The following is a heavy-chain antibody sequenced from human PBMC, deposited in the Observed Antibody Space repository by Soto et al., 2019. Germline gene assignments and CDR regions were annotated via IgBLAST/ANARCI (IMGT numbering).Heavy chain of an antibody. CDR3: ARLGGYGSASYYYLWDS. CDR2: INHSGST. CDR1: DGSMNSDSSY. J-gene: IGHJ4*02. Sequence: QLQLQESGPGLVKPSETLSLTCRVSDGSMNSDSSYWGWIRQPPGKGLEWIGVINHSGSTYHNLSLKGRVTMSVDASRNQFSLLLTSMTAGDTTVYYCARLGGYGSASYYYLWDSWGQGTLVTVSS. V-gene: IGHV4-39*01. D-gene: IGHD3-22*01.